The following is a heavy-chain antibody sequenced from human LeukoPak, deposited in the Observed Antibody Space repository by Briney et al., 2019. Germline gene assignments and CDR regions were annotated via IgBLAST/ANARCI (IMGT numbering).Heavy chain of an antibody. CDR2: ISSSSSYI. CDR3: ARDFVRLVQYGGDGASDY. D-gene: IGHD4-23*01. Sequence: GGSLRLSCAASGFTFSSYSMNWVRQAPGKGLEWVSSISSSSSYIYYADSVKGRFTISRDNAKNSLYLQMNSLRAEDTAVYYCARDFVRLVQYGGDGASDYWGQGTLVTVSS. V-gene: IGHV3-21*01. J-gene: IGHJ4*02. CDR1: GFTFSSYS.